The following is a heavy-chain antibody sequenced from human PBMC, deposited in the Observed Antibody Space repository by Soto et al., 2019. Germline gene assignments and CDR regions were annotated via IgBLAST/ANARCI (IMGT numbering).Heavy chain of an antibody. J-gene: IGHJ3*02. V-gene: IGHV3-30-3*01. CDR3: ARERGLGGDDAFDI. D-gene: IGHD7-27*01. CDR1: GFTFSSYA. CDR2: ISYDGSNK. Sequence: QVQLVESGGGVVQPGRSLRLSCAASGFTFSSYAMHWVRQAPGKGLEWVAVISYDGSNKYYADSVKGRFTISRDNSKNTLYLQMNSLRAEDTAVYYCARERGLGGDDAFDIWGQGTMVTVSS.